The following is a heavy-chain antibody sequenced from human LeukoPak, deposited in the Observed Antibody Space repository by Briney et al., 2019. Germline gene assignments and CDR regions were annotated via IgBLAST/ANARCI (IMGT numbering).Heavy chain of an antibody. J-gene: IGHJ4*02. CDR3: ATSSAAPANK. CDR1: GFTFSTYW. CDR2: IKQDGSAK. D-gene: IGHD2-2*01. V-gene: IGHV3-7*01. Sequence: GGSLRLSCAVSGFTFSTYWMSWVRQAPGNGLEWVANIKQDGSAKYYVDSVEGRFTISRDNAKNSLYLQMNSLRPEDTGVYYCATSSAAPANKWGQGTLVTVSS.